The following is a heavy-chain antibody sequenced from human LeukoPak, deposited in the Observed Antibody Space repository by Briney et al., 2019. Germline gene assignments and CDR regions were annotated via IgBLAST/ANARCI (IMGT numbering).Heavy chain of an antibody. V-gene: IGHV1-8*01. D-gene: IGHD3-22*01. Sequence: ASVKVSCKASGYTFTSYDINWVRQATGQGLEWMGWMNPNSGNTGYAQKFQGRATMTRNTSISTAYMELSSLRSEDTAVYYCVRDYYDSSGYYYVRYFDYWGQGTLVTVSS. CDR3: VRDYYDSSGYYYVRYFDY. J-gene: IGHJ4*02. CDR1: GYTFTSYD. CDR2: MNPNSGNT.